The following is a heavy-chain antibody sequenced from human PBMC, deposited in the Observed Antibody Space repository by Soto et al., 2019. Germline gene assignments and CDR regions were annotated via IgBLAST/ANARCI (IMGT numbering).Heavy chain of an antibody. CDR3: ARDRYRYCSSTSCPAFDY. J-gene: IGHJ4*02. CDR2: INPSGGST. Sequence: ASVKVSCKASGYTFTSYYMHWARQAPGQGLEWMGIINPSGGSTSYAQKFQGRVTMTRDTSTSTVYMELSSLRSEDTAVYYCARDRYRYCSSTSCPAFDYWGQGTLVTVYS. CDR1: GYTFTSYY. D-gene: IGHD2-2*01. V-gene: IGHV1-46*01.